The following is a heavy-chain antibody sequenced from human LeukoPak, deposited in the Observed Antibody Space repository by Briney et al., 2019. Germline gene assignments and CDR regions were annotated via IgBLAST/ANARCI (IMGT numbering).Heavy chain of an antibody. CDR3: ARVLRWNQQADAFDI. J-gene: IGHJ3*02. D-gene: IGHD1-1*01. Sequence: SQTLSLTCAISGDSVSSNSAAWNWIRQSTSRGLEWLGRTYYRSKWYNDYAVSVKSRITINPDTSENQFSLQLNSVTPEDTAVYYCARVLRWNQQADAFDIWGQGTMVTVSS. CDR1: GDSVSSNSAA. V-gene: IGHV6-1*01. CDR2: TYYRSKWYN.